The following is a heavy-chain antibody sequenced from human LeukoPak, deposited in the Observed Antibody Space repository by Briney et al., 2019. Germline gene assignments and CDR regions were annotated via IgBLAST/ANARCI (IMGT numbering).Heavy chain of an antibody. J-gene: IGHJ4*02. CDR1: GLTFTEDW. CDR3: ARQNYFDY. V-gene: IGHV3-7*01. Sequence: GGSLRLSCVSSGLTFTEDWMSWVRQAPGKGPEWVAHINQDGSERHYVDSVKGRFTISRDNPKNSLFLQMNSLRAEDTAVYYCARQNYFDYWGQGTLVTVSS. CDR2: INQDGSER.